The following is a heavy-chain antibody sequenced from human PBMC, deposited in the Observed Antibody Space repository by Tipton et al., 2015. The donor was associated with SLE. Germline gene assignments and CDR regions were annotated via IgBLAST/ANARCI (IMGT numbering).Heavy chain of an antibody. CDR2: INPSGGST. CDR3: ARDSSGFDY. J-gene: IGHJ4*02. Sequence: QSGAEVKKPGASVKVSCKASGYTFTSYYMHWVRQAPGQGLEWMGIINPSGGSTSYAQKFQGRVTITTDESTSTAYMELSSLRSEDTAVYYCARDSSGFDYWGQGTLVTVSS. V-gene: IGHV1-46*01. D-gene: IGHD3-22*01. CDR1: GYTFTSYY.